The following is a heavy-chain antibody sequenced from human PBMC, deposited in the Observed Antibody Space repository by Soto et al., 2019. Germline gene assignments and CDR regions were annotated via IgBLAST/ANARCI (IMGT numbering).Heavy chain of an antibody. J-gene: IGHJ6*02. D-gene: IGHD3-22*01. V-gene: IGHV3-48*01. CDR1: GFTFSSYS. Sequence: PGGSLRLSCAASGFTFSSYSMNWVRQAPGKGLEWVSYISSSSSTIYYADSVKGRFTISRDNAKNSLYLQMNSLRAEDTAVYYCASIPTLYDSSGYEDYYYYYGMDVWGQGTTVTVSS. CDR3: ASIPTLYDSSGYEDYYYYYGMDV. CDR2: ISSSSSTI.